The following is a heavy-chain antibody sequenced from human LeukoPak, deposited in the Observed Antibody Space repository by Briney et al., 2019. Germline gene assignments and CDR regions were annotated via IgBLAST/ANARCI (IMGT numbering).Heavy chain of an antibody. D-gene: IGHD3-3*01. J-gene: IGHJ6*03. V-gene: IGHV1-69*01. CDR3: ASPDPRTISEYMDV. CDR2: IIPIFGTA. Sequence: ASVKVSCKASGGTFSSYAISWVRQAPGQGLEWMGGIIPIFGTANYAQKFQGRVTITADESTSTAYMELSSLRSEDTAVYYCASPDPRTISEYMDVWGKGTTVTVSS. CDR1: GGTFSSYA.